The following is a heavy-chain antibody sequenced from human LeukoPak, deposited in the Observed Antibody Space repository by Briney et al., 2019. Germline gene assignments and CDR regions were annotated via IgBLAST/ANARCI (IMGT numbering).Heavy chain of an antibody. J-gene: IGHJ4*02. Sequence: GGSLRLSCAASGFTFSSYGMHWVRQAPGKGLEWVAVISDDGNNKYYADSAKGRFTISRDSSKNTLYLQMNSLRAEDTAVYYCARDWITIFGVVTRALDYWGQGTLVTVSS. CDR2: ISDDGNNK. D-gene: IGHD3-3*01. CDR1: GFTFSSYG. V-gene: IGHV3-30*03. CDR3: ARDWITIFGVVTRALDY.